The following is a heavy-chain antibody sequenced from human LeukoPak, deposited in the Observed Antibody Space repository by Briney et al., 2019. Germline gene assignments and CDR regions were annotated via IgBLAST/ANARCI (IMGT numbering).Heavy chain of an antibody. D-gene: IGHD5-12*01. V-gene: IGHV3-11*01. CDR3: ARAGLRQGWNYYYGMDV. CDR1: GFTFSDYY. Sequence: GGPLRLSCAASGFTFSDYYMSWIRQAPGKGLEWVSYISSSGSTIYYADSVKGRFTISRDNAKNSLYLQMNSLRAEDTAVYYCARAGLRQGWNYYYGMDVWGQGTTVTVSS. CDR2: ISSSGSTI. J-gene: IGHJ6*02.